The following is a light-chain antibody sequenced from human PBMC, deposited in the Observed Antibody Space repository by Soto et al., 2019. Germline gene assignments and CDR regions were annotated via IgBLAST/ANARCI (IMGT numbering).Light chain of an antibody. CDR1: QSVSSSY. Sequence: DILMTQSPCTLSSSLGDRATLSCRASQSVSSSYLAWYQQKPGEATRLLIYAASSMATGIPDRFSGSGSGTDFTLTISRLEPEDFAVYYCQQYGSSPRTFGQGTKVEIK. V-gene: IGKV3-20*01. CDR3: QQYGSSPRT. CDR2: AAS. J-gene: IGKJ1*01.